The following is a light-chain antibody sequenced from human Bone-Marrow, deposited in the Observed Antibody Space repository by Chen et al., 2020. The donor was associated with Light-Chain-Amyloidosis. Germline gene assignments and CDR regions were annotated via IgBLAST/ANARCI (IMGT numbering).Light chain of an antibody. J-gene: IGLJ1*01. V-gene: IGLV2-14*01. Sequence: QSALTQPASVSGSPGQSITISCTGTSSDVGGDNHVSWYQQHTDKAPKLMIYEVTHRPSWVPDRFSGSKSDNTASLTISGLQTEDEADYFCSSYTITNTLVFGSGTRVTVL. CDR3: SSYTITNTLV. CDR2: EVT. CDR1: SSDVGGDNH.